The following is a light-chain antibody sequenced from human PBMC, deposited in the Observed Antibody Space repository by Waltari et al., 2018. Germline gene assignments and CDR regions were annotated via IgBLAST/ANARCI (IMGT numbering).Light chain of an antibody. CDR2: FNN. V-gene: IGLV1-44*01. Sequence: QSVVTQPPSASGTPGQRVILSCSGRSSNIGSNTVHWFQQLPGTAPKLLIFFNNQRPSGVPDRCSCSKSGTSASLAISGLRSEDEAHYYCAVWDDSLNGWVFGGGTKLTVL. CDR1: SSNIGSNT. J-gene: IGLJ3*02. CDR3: AVWDDSLNGWV.